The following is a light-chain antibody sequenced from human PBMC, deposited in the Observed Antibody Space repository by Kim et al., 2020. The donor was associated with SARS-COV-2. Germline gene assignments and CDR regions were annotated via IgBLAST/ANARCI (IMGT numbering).Light chain of an antibody. J-gene: IGLJ3*02. CDR2: RTN. CDR1: SSNIEKNY. Sequence: QPVLTQPPSASGTPGQRVTISCSGSSSNIEKNYVYWYQQVPGTAPKVLIYRTNQRPSWVPDRFSGSKSGTSASLAISGLRSEDEADYYCAAWDDRVSGRVFGGGTKLTVL. V-gene: IGLV1-47*01. CDR3: AAWDDRVSGRV.